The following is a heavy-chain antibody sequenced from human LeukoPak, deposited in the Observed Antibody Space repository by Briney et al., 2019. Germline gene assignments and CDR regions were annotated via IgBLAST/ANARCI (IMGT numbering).Heavy chain of an antibody. CDR3: AKDDRIQTRRYSYNY. V-gene: IGHV3-23*01. Sequence: GGSLRLSCAASGFTFSNAWMSWVRQAPGKGLEWVSTISGSGGSTSYADSVKGRFTISRDNSKNTLYLQMNSLRAEDTAVYYCAKDDRIQTRRYSYNYWGQGTLVTVSS. D-gene: IGHD5-18*01. CDR2: ISGSGGST. J-gene: IGHJ4*02. CDR1: GFTFSNAW.